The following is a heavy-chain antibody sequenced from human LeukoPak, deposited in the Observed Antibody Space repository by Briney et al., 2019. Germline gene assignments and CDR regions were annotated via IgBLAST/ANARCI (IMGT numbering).Heavy chain of an antibody. D-gene: IGHD3-3*01. V-gene: IGHV4-38-2*02. CDR1: GYSISSGYY. Sequence: PSETLSLTCTVSGYSISSGYYWGWIRQPPGKGLEWIGSIYHSGSTYYNPSLKSRVTISVDTSKNQFSLKLSSVTAADTAVYYCAGNMESWGQGTLVTVSS. CDR3: AGNMES. J-gene: IGHJ4*02. CDR2: IYHSGST.